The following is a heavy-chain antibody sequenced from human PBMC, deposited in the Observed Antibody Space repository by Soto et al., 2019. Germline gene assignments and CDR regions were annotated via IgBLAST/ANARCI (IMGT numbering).Heavy chain of an antibody. Sequence: GGSLRLSCAASGFTFSLYAIHWVRQAPGKGLEWVAAIWGDGSDEKYADSVKGRFTVSRDNSKNTLYLQMNSLRDEDTAVFFCARSGDCTGTSCQLRGHFDSRGPGTLVTVSS. CDR2: IWGDGSDE. V-gene: IGHV3-33*01. CDR3: ARSGDCTGTSCQLRGHFDS. J-gene: IGHJ4*02. CDR1: GFTFSLYA. D-gene: IGHD2-8*02.